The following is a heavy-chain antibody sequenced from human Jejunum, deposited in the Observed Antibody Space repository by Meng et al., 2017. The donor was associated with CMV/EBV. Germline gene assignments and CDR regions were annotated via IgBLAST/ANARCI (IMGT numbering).Heavy chain of an antibody. V-gene: IGHV1-18*01. CDR1: GYTFTNYG. CDR2: ISAYNGNT. Sequence: HAQLVQSGVEVQKPRASLKVSFKAAGYTFTNYGITWVRQAPGQGLELMGWISAYNGNTNYAQTLQGRLTMTTDTSTSTAYMELRSLRSDDTAVYYCARVEVGITSGDYWGQGTLVTVSS. CDR3: ARVEVGITSGDY. J-gene: IGHJ4*02. D-gene: IGHD1-26*01.